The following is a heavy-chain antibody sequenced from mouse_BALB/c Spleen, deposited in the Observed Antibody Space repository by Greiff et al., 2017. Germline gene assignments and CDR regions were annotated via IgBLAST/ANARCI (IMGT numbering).Heavy chain of an antibody. J-gene: IGHJ4*01. CDR2: INPSNGGT. V-gene: IGHV1S81*02. CDR1: GYTFTSYY. Sequence: QVQLQQSGAELVKPGASVKLSCKASGYTFTSYYMYWVKQRPGQGLEWIGEINPSNGGTNFNEKFKSKATLTVDKSSSTAYMQLSSLTSEDSAVYYCTRTGTDAMDHWGQGTSVTVSS. D-gene: IGHD4-1*01. CDR3: TRTGTDAMDH.